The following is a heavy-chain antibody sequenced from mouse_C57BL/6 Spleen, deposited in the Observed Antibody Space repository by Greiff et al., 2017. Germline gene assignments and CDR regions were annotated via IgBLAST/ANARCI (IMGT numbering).Heavy chain of an antibody. D-gene: IGHD2-1*01. Sequence: QVQLQQPGAELVKPGASVKLSCKASGYTFTSYWMHWVKQRPGQGLEWIGMIHPNSGSTNYNEKFKSKATLTVDKSSSTAYMQLSSLTSEDSAVYYCARPYGNYAGYFDYRGQGTTLTVSS. CDR1: GYTFTSYW. CDR2: IHPNSGST. J-gene: IGHJ2*01. V-gene: IGHV1-64*01. CDR3: ARPYGNYAGYFDY.